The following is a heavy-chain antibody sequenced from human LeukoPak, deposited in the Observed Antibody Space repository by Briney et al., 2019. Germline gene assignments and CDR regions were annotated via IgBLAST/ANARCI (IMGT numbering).Heavy chain of an antibody. CDR1: GFTFSSYS. V-gene: IGHV3-48*01. CDR2: ISSSSSTI. Sequence: GGSLGLSCAASGFTFSSYSMNWVRQAPGKGLEWVSYISSSSSTIYYADSVKGRFTISRDNAKNSLYLQMNSLRAEDTAVYYCARDKDVTTIDYWGQGTLVTVSS. D-gene: IGHD5-12*01. CDR3: ARDKDVTTIDY. J-gene: IGHJ4*02.